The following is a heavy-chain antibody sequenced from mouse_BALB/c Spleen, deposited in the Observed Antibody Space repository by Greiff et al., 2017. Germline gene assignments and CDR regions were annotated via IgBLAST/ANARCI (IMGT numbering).Heavy chain of an antibody. Sequence: VQLQQSGAELAKPGASVKMSCKASGYTFTSYWMHWVKQRPGQGLEWIGYINPSTGYTEYNQKFKDKATLTADKSSSTAYMQLSSLTSEDSAVYYCARGGWDRYFDVWGAGTTVTVSS. CDR1: GYTFTSYW. D-gene: IGHD3-3*01. J-gene: IGHJ1*01. CDR2: INPSTGYT. V-gene: IGHV1-7*01. CDR3: ARGGWDRYFDV.